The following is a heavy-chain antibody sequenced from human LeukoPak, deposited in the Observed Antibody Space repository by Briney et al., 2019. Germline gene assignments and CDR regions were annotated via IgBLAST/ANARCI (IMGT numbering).Heavy chain of an antibody. J-gene: IGHJ5*02. V-gene: IGHV1-69*13. CDR1: GGTFSSYA. D-gene: IGHD2-15*01. Sequence: ASVKVSCKASGGTFSSYAISWVRQAPGQGLEWMGGINPIFGTANYAQKFQGRVTITADESTSTAYMELSSLRSEDTAVYYCARDHLGYCSGGSCYSGWFDPWGQGTLVTVSS. CDR2: INPIFGTA. CDR3: ARDHLGYCSGGSCYSGWFDP.